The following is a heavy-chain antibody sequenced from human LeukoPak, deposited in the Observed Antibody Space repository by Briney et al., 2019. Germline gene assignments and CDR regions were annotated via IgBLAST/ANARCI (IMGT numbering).Heavy chain of an antibody. J-gene: IGHJ5*02. CDR3: ARLFFVIDT. V-gene: IGHV4-39*01. Sequence: SEALSLSCTVSGASISNSAYYWLWIRQPPGEGLECIGSVHYSGRTFYNPSLKSRANISVDTSKTQFSLQLTSVTAADTAVYYCARLFFVIDTWGQGTLVTVSS. CDR2: VHYSGRT. D-gene: IGHD3-3*01. CDR1: GASISNSAYY.